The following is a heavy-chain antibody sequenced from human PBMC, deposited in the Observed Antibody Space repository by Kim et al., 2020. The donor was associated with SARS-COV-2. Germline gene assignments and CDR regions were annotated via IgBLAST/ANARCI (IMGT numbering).Heavy chain of an antibody. Sequence: GGSLRLSCAASGFTFSSYAMSWVRQAPGKGLEWVSAISGSGGSTYYADSVKGRFTISRDNSKNTLYLQMNSLRAEDTAVYYCAKDQCSSTSCYIFRPDAFDIWGQGTMVTVSS. CDR1: GFTFSSYA. V-gene: IGHV3-23*01. D-gene: IGHD2-2*02. J-gene: IGHJ3*02. CDR3: AKDQCSSTSCYIFRPDAFDI. CDR2: ISGSGGST.